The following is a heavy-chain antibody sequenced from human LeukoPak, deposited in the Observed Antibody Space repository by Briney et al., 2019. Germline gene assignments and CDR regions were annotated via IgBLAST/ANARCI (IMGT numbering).Heavy chain of an antibody. CDR3: AKEGQLPITYFYYGMDV. V-gene: IGHV3-23*01. Sequence: PGRSLRLSCAASGFTFSNYAMSWVRQAPGKGLEWVSAISGSGGSTYFADSVKGRFTISRDNSKNTLYLQMNSLRAEDTAVYYCAKEGQLPITYFYYGMDVWGKGTTVTVSS. CDR1: GFTFSNYA. CDR2: ISGSGGST. D-gene: IGHD2-2*01. J-gene: IGHJ6*04.